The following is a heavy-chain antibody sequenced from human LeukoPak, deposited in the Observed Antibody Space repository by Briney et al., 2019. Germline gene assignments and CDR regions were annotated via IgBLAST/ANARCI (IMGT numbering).Heavy chain of an antibody. Sequence: GGSLRLSCAASGLTFSRYAMHWVRQAPGKGLEYVSAITSNGGSTCYANSVKGRFIISRDNSKNTLYLQLGSLRADDMAMYYCVTASGSQYAEYFQHWGQGTLVTVSS. V-gene: IGHV3-64*01. CDR2: ITSNGGST. CDR3: VTASGSQYAEYFQH. J-gene: IGHJ1*01. D-gene: IGHD1-26*01. CDR1: GLTFSRYA.